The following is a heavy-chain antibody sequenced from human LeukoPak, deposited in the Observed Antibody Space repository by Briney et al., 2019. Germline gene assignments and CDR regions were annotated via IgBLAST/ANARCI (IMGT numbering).Heavy chain of an antibody. J-gene: IGHJ1*01. CDR3: ARTSAVVVVAATRGGFQH. V-gene: IGHV4-38-2*02. CDR1: GYSISSGYY. Sequence: SETLSLTCTVSGYSISSGYYWSWIRQPPGKGLEWIGEINHSGSTNYNPSLKSRVTISVDTSKNQFSLKLSSVTAADTAVYYCARTSAVVVVAATRGGFQHWGQGTLVTVSS. D-gene: IGHD2-15*01. CDR2: INHSGST.